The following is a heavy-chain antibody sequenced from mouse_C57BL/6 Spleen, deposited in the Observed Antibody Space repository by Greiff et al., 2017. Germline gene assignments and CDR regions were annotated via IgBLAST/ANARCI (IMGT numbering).Heavy chain of an antibody. Sequence: VQLQQSGPELVKPGASVKIPCKASGYTFTDYNMDWVKQSHGKSLEWIGAINPNHGGTIYNQKLKGQATLTVDKPYSTAYMELRSLASEDTAVYYCARWGSITSVVAPFAYWGQGTLVTVSA. CDR1: GYTFTDYN. D-gene: IGHD1-1*01. V-gene: IGHV1-18*01. CDR3: ARWGSITSVVAPFAY. J-gene: IGHJ3*01. CDR2: INPNHGGT.